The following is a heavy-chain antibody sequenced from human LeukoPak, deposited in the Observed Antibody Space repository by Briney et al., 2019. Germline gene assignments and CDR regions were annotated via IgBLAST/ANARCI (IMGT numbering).Heavy chain of an antibody. V-gene: IGHV3-7*01. CDR2: IKQDGSEK. J-gene: IGHJ3*02. CDR3: ARDLTPTFWSGYYTGGHGAFDI. CDR1: GFTFSSYA. D-gene: IGHD3-3*01. Sequence: PGGSRRLSCAASGFTFSSYAMSWVRQAPGKGLEWVANIKQDGSEKYYVDSVKGRFTISRDNAKNSLYLQMNSLRAEDTAVYYCARDLTPTFWSGYYTGGHGAFDIWGQGTMVTVSS.